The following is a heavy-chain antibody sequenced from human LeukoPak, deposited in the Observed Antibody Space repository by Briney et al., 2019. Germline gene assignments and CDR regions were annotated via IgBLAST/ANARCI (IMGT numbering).Heavy chain of an antibody. CDR3: AKDGVVPAADAYYYYYGMDV. D-gene: IGHD2-2*01. J-gene: IGHJ6*02. CDR2: ISGSGGST. Sequence: GGSLRLSCAASGFTFSSYAMSWVRQAPGKGLGWVSAISGSGGSTYYADSVKGRFTISRDNSKNTLYLQMDSLRAEDTAVYYCAKDGVVPAADAYYYYYGMDVWGQGTTVTVSS. V-gene: IGHV3-23*01. CDR1: GFTFSSYA.